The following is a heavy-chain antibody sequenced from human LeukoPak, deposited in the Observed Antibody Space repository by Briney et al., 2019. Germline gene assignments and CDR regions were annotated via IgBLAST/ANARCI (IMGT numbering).Heavy chain of an antibody. D-gene: IGHD4-17*01. Sequence: PGGSLRLSCGASGFTFSSYGMSWVRQAPGKGLEWLSAISDSGGSTYYADSVKGRFSISRDNSKNTMFLQMNILRAEDTAVYYCAKGGERYGDFWYFDLWGRGTVVTVSS. CDR3: AKGGERYGDFWYFDL. CDR2: ISDSGGST. V-gene: IGHV3-23*01. CDR1: GFTFSSYG. J-gene: IGHJ2*01.